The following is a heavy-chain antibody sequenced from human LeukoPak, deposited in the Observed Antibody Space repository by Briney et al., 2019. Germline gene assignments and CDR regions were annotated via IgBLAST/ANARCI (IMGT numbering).Heavy chain of an antibody. V-gene: IGHV3-66*01. D-gene: IGHD6-13*01. CDR2: IYSGGST. J-gene: IGHJ4*02. Sequence: GGSLRLSCAASGFTVSGNYMSWVRQAPGKGLEWVSVIYSGGSTYYADSVKGRFTISRDNSKNTLYLQMNSLRAEDTAVYYCARDLGYSSSWYYLAYWGQGTLVTVSS. CDR3: ARDLGYSSSWYYLAY. CDR1: GFTVSGNY.